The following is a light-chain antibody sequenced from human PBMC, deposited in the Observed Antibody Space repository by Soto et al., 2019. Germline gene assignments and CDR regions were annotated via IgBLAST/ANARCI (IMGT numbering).Light chain of an antibody. V-gene: IGKV1-33*01. CDR3: QHYKFFPWT. Sequence: DIQMTQSASSLSASVGDRVTITCQASQVISNYLNWYQQKPGKAPKLLIYDISTLEIGVPSRFSGSGSGTDFTFTITGLQPDDFATYYCQHYKFFPWTFDQGTRVEIK. J-gene: IGKJ1*01. CDR1: QVISNY. CDR2: DIS.